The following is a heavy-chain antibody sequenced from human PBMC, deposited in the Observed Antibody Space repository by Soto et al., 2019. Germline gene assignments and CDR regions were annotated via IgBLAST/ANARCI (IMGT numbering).Heavy chain of an antibody. CDR3: SRGDSGSYYSVWNGFDY. CDR1: GGTFRSYA. Sequence: QVQLVQSGAEVKKPGSSVKVSCKASGGTFRSYAISWVRQAPGQGREWMGVIIPSFGTANYAQKFQGRGTITEDKATSTAYMEQSSQRSEDRAVYYCSRGDSGSYYSVWNGFDYWGPGTLVTVSS. J-gene: IGHJ4*02. V-gene: IGHV1-69*06. D-gene: IGHD1-26*01. CDR2: IIPSFGTA.